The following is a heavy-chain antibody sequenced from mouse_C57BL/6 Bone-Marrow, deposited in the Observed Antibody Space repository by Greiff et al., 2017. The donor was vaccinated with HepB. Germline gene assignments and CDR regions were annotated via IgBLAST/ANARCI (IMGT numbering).Heavy chain of an antibody. J-gene: IGHJ3*01. Sequence: VQRVESGAELARPGASVELSCKASGYTFTSYGISWVKQRTGQGLEWIGEIYPRSGNTYYNEKFKGKATLTADKSSSTAYMELRSLTSEDSAVYFCARAYYDYGWFAYWGQGTLVTVSA. CDR1: GYTFTSYG. CDR2: IYPRSGNT. CDR3: ARAYYDYGWFAY. D-gene: IGHD2-4*01. V-gene: IGHV1-81*01.